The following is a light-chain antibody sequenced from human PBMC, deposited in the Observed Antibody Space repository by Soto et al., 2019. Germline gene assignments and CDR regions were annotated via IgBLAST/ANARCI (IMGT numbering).Light chain of an antibody. CDR2: EVS. Sequence: QSVLTQPASVSGSPGQSITISCTGTSSDVCSYNYVSWYQQHPGKAPKLMIYEVSNRPSGVSNRFSGSKSGNTASLTISGLQAEDEANYYCSSHTSISTRVFGGGTQLTVL. CDR1: SSDVCSYNY. J-gene: IGLJ3*02. CDR3: SSHTSISTRV. V-gene: IGLV2-14*01.